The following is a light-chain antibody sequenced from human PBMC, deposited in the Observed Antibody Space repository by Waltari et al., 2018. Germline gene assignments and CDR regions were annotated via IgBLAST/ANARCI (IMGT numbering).Light chain of an antibody. J-gene: IGLJ1*01. Sequence: HSALTPPASVSGSPGQSLTLPCTGTSRDIGPYNYVSWYQQHPGKAPKLLIYDVTYRPSGVSSRFSGSKSGNTASLTISGLQAEDEADYYCNSHTTVSSLVFGTGTKVTVL. CDR2: DVT. CDR3: NSHTTVSSLV. CDR1: SRDIGPYNY. V-gene: IGLV2-14*03.